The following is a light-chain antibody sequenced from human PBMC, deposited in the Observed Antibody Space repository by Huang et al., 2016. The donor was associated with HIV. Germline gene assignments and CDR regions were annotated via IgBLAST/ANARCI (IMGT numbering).Light chain of an antibody. V-gene: IGKV1-33*01. Sequence: DIQMTQSPSSLSASVGDRVTITCQASQDISNYLNWYQQKPGQAPKLLIYDASNLETGVPSRFSGSGSGTDFTFTISSLQAEDIATYYCQQYDNLPLFTFGPGTTLDIK. CDR3: QQYDNLPLFT. CDR1: QDISNY. CDR2: DAS. J-gene: IGKJ3*01.